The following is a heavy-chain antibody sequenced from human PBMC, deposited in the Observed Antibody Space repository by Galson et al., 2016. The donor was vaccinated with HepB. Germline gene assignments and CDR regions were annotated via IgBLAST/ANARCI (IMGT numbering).Heavy chain of an antibody. D-gene: IGHD3-3*01. V-gene: IGHV3-33*01. CDR3: ARNHGMVTEYYFDY. CDR1: GFIFSSYG. J-gene: IGHJ4*02. CDR2: IWYDGSNK. Sequence: SLRLSCAASGFIFSSYGMHWVRQAPGKGLEWVAVIWYDGSNKYYADSVKGRLTISRDNSKNTLYLQMNNLRVEDTAVYYCARNHGMVTEYYFDYWGQGALVTVSS.